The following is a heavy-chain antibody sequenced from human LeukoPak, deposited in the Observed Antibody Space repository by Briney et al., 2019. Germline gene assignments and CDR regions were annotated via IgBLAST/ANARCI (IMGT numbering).Heavy chain of an antibody. D-gene: IGHD3-22*01. V-gene: IGHV4-30-4*08. CDR2: IYYSGST. CDR3: ARGWGSKSYDSSGYAPVY. CDR1: GGSISSGDYY. J-gene: IGHJ4*02. Sequence: SRTLSLTCTVSGGSISSGDYYWSWIRQPPGKGLEWIGYIYYSGSTYYNPSLKSRVTISVDTSKNQFSLKLSSVTAADTAVYYCARGWGSKSYDSSGYAPVYWGQGTLVTVSS.